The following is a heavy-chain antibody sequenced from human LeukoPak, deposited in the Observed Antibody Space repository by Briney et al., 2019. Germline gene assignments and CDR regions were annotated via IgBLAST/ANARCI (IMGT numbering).Heavy chain of an antibody. D-gene: IGHD6-6*01. CDR1: GFTFSSYS. J-gene: IGHJ4*02. CDR2: ISISSSYI. V-gene: IGHV3-21*01. CDR3: ARDHGPYSSSSVGY. Sequence: GGSLRLSCAASGFTFSSYSMNWVRQAPGKGLEWVSSISISSSYIYYADSVKGRFTISRDNAKNSLYLQMISLRAEDTAVYYCARDHGPYSSSSVGYCGQGTLLSVCS.